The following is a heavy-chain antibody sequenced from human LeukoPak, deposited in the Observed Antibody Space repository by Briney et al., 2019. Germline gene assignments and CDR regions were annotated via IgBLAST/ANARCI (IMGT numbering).Heavy chain of an antibody. J-gene: IGHJ5*02. CDR2: INPNSGGST. CDR1: GYTFTGYY. CDR3: ARSGFGSGISFDL. V-gene: IGHV1-2*02. Sequence: GASVKVSCKASGYTFTGYYMHWVRQAPGQGLEWMGWINPNSGGSTSYAQKFQGRVTMTRDTSITTAYMELSSLRSEDTAVYYCARSGFGSGISFDLWGQGTLVTVSS. D-gene: IGHD3-10*01.